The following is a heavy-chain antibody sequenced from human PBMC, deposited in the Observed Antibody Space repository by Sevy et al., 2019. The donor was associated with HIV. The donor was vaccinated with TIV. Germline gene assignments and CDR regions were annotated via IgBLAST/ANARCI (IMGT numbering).Heavy chain of an antibody. CDR2: IYYSGST. J-gene: IGHJ3*02. CDR1: GGSISSYY. Sequence: ETLSLTCTVSGGSISSYYWSWIRQPPGKGLEWIGYIYYSGSTNYNPSLKSRVTISVDTSKNQFSLKLGSVTAADTAVYYCAGGSGYSSSWYSGRGVDAFDIWGQGTMVTVSS. V-gene: IGHV4-59*01. CDR3: AGGSGYSSSWYSGRGVDAFDI. D-gene: IGHD6-13*01.